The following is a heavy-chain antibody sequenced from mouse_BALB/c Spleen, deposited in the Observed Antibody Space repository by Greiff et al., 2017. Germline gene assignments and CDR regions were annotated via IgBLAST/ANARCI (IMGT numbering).Heavy chain of an antibody. CDR1: GFTFSSFG. CDR2: ISSGSSTI. V-gene: IGHV5-17*02. Sequence: EVQLVESGGGLVQPGGSRKLSCAASGFTFSSFGMHWVRQAPEKGLEWVAYISSGSSTIYYADTVKGRVTISRDNPKNTLFLQMTSLRSEDTAMYYCARNGNTFDYWGQGTTLTVSS. J-gene: IGHJ2*01. CDR3: ARNGNTFDY. D-gene: IGHD2-1*01.